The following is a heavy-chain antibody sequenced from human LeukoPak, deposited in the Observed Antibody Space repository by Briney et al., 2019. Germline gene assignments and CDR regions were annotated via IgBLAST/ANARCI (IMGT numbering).Heavy chain of an antibody. D-gene: IGHD3-10*01. V-gene: IGHV3-23*01. CDR1: GFTFSSYA. Sequence: GGSLRLSCAASGFTFSSYAMSWVRQAPGKGLEWVSAISGSGGSAYYADSVKGRFTISRDNSKNTLYLQMNSLRAEDTAVYYCAKGLGRMARGVIKSYYYGMDVWGKGTTVTVSS. CDR2: ISGSGGSA. CDR3: AKGLGRMARGVIKSYYYGMDV. J-gene: IGHJ6*04.